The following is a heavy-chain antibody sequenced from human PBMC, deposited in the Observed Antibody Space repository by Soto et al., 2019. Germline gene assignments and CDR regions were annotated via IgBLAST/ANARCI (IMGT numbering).Heavy chain of an antibody. CDR2: ISSSGSTI. D-gene: IGHD4-17*01. CDR3: ARAYGDYEDYMDV. Sequence: QVQLVESGGGLVKPGGSLRLSCAASGFTFSDYYMSWIRQAPGKGLEWVSYISSSGSTIYYADSVKGRFTIARDNAKNSLYQQKNSLRAEDTAVYYWARAYGDYEDYMDVWGKGNTVTVS. J-gene: IGHJ6*03. CDR1: GFTFSDYY. V-gene: IGHV3-11*01.